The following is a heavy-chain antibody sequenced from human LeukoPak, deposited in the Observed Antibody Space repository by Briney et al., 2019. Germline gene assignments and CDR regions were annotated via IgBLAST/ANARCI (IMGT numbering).Heavy chain of an antibody. D-gene: IGHD1-20*01. Sequence: PGGSLRLSCAASGFIFGSYGMSWVRQAPGKGLEWVSGISGSGGGTYYADSVKGRFTISRDNSKNTLYLQMNSLRAEDTAVYYCAKGALYNRNDVWGQGTLVTVSS. J-gene: IGHJ4*02. CDR3: AKGALYNRNDV. CDR2: ISGSGGGT. CDR1: GFIFGSYG. V-gene: IGHV3-23*01.